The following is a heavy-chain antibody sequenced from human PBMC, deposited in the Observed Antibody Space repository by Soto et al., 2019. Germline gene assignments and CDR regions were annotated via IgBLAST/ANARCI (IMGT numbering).Heavy chain of an antibody. D-gene: IGHD3-3*01. V-gene: IGHV3-30-3*01. CDR1: GFTFSSYA. CDR3: ARSGYYDFWSGYDY. J-gene: IGHJ4*02. CDR2: ISYDGSNK. Sequence: QPGGSLRLSCAASGFTFSSYAMHWVRQAPGKGLEWVAVISYDGSNKYYADSVKGLFTISRDNSKNTLYLQMNCLRAEDTAVYYCARSGYYDFWSGYDYWGQGTSVTVSS.